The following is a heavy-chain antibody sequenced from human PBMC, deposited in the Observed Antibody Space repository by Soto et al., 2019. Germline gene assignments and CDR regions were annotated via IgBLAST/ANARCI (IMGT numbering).Heavy chain of an antibody. V-gene: IGHV1-18*01. D-gene: IGHD2-15*01. CDR1: GYSFRTHG. CDR2: IITYDDKT. Sequence: QVQLVQSGAEVKTPGASVKVSCRASGYSFRTHGISWVRQAPGQGLEWMGWIITYDDKTNFPQKFQGRITITTDTSTSTAYMELRSLRSDDTAVYFCARDLGYCNSSGCFRNWFDPWGQGTLVTVSS. J-gene: IGHJ5*02. CDR3: ARDLGYCNSSGCFRNWFDP.